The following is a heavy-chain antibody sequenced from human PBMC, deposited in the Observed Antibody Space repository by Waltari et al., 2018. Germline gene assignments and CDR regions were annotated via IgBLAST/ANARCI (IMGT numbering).Heavy chain of an antibody. Sequence: EVQLVESGGALVQPGGSLRLSCGASGFIFSRHAMGWARQASGKGHDGVTTMDHTGRITYYADSVKGRFTVSRDNSRNTLSLQMDSLRVEDTAVYHCTKRYCDDDRCYGLDYWGQGTLVTVSS. V-gene: IGHV3-23*04. CDR2: MDHTGRIT. CDR3: TKRYCDDDRCYGLDY. D-gene: IGHD2-21*01. CDR1: GFIFSRHA. J-gene: IGHJ4*02.